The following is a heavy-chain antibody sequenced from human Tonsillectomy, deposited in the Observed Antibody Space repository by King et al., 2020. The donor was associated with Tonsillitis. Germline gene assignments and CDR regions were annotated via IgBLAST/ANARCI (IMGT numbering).Heavy chain of an antibody. J-gene: IGHJ4*02. D-gene: IGHD3-9*01. CDR3: TNLHTDILTGYYIADY. CDR2: IKSKTDGGTT. CDR1: GFTFSNAW. V-gene: IGHV3-15*01. Sequence: VQLVESGGGLVKPGGSLRLSCAASGFTFSNAWMNWVRQAPGKGLEWVGRIKSKTDGGTTDYAAPVTGRFTISRDDSKNTLYLQMNSLKTEDTAVYYCTNLHTDILTGYYIADYWGQGTLVTVSS.